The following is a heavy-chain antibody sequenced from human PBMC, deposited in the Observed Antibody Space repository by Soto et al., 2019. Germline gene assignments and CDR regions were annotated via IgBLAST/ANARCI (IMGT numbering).Heavy chain of an antibody. CDR2: MNPNSGNT. CDR3: ARKRGASRPFDY. CDR1: GYTFTSYD. Sequence: QVQLVQSGAEVKKPGASVKVSCKASGYTFTSYDINWVRQATGQGLEWMGWMNPNSGNTGYAQKLQGRVTTTRNTSISTAYMELSILRSEDTAVYYCARKRGASRPFDYWGQGTLVTVSS. J-gene: IGHJ4*02. V-gene: IGHV1-8*01. D-gene: IGHD5-12*01.